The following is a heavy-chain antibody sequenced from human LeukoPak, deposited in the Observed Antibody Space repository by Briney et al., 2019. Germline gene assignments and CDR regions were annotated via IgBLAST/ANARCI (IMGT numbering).Heavy chain of an antibody. CDR3: ARVGESWFGLYYFDY. J-gene: IGHJ4*02. CDR2: ISSSSSYI. Sequence: PGGSLRLSCAASGFTFSSYSMNWVRQAPGKGLEWVSSISSSSSYIYYADSVKGRFTISRDNAKNSLYLQMNSLRAEDTAVYYCARVGESWFGLYYFDYWGQGTLVTVSS. V-gene: IGHV3-21*01. D-gene: IGHD3-10*01. CDR1: GFTFSSYS.